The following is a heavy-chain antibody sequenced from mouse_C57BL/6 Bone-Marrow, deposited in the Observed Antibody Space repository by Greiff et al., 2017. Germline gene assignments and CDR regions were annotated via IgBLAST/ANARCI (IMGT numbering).Heavy chain of an antibody. CDR1: GFTFSSYA. CDR3: ARGGLRRGYYYAMDY. J-gene: IGHJ4*01. D-gene: IGHD2-4*01. CDR2: ISDGGSYT. Sequence: EVKLVESGGGLVKPGGSLKLSCAASGFTFSSYAMSWVRQTPEKRLEWVATISDGGSYTYYPDNVKGRFTISRANAKNNLYRQMSHLKSEDTAMYYCARGGLRRGYYYAMDYWGQGTSVTVSS. V-gene: IGHV5-4*03.